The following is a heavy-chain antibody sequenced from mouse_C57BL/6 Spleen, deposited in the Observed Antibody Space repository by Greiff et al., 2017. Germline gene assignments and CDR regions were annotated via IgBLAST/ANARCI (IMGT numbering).Heavy chain of an antibody. CDR2: IHPNSGST. Sequence: QVQLQQPGAELVKPGASVKLSCKASGYTFTSYWMHWVKQRPGQGLEWIGMIHPNSGSTNYNEKFKSKATLTVDKSSSTAYMQLSSLTSEDSAVYYGARSDYYGSSYRFAYWGQGTLVTVSA. CDR1: GYTFTSYW. V-gene: IGHV1-64*01. J-gene: IGHJ3*01. D-gene: IGHD1-1*01. CDR3: ARSDYYGSSYRFAY.